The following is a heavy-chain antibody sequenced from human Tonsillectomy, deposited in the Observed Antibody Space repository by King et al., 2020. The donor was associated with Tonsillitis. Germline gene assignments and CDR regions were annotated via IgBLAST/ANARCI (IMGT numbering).Heavy chain of an antibody. V-gene: IGHV3-48*03. D-gene: IGHD3-22*01. CDR1: GFTFSSYE. CDR2: ISSIGRNI. J-gene: IGHJ3*02. CDR3: AREGIDYYDSSGYYRVDAFDI. Sequence: VQLVESGGGLVQPGGSLRLSCSASGFTFSSYEMNWVRQAPGKGLEWVSCISSIGRNIYYADSVKGRFTISRDNATNSLYLQMNSLRAEDTAVYYCAREGIDYYDSSGYYRVDAFDIWGQGTMVTVSS.